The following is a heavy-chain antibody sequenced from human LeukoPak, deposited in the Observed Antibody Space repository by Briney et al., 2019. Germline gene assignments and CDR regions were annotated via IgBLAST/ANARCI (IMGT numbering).Heavy chain of an antibody. Sequence: GGSLRLSCAASGFTFSSYSMNWVRQAPGKGLEWVSSISSSSSYIYYADSVKGRFTISRDNAKNSLYLQMNSLRAEDTAVYYRARVRYYYGSGVNWFDPWGQGTLVTVSS. V-gene: IGHV3-21*01. J-gene: IGHJ5*02. CDR2: ISSSSSYI. CDR3: ARVRYYYGSGVNWFDP. CDR1: GFTFSSYS. D-gene: IGHD3-10*01.